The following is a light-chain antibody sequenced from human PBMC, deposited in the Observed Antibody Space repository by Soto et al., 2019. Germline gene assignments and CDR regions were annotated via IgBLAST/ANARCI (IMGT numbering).Light chain of an antibody. CDR3: SSYTSSNNLYV. J-gene: IGLJ1*01. CDR2: DVS. Sequence: QSALTQPASVSGSPGQSITISCTGTSSDVGGYNYVSWYQQHPGKAPKLMIYDVSNRPSGVSNRFSGSKSGNTASLTISGLQAEDEADYYCSSYTSSNNLYVFGTGTKLTVL. V-gene: IGLV2-14*01. CDR1: SSDVGGYNY.